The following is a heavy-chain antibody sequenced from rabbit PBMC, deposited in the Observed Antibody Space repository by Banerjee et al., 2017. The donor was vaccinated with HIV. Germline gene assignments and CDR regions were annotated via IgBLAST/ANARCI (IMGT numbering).Heavy chain of an antibody. J-gene: IGHJ4*01. CDR2: INTSTGNT. CDR3: TRDFTGVIGWNFNL. D-gene: IGHD7-1*01. V-gene: IGHV1S40*01. Sequence: QSLEESGGDLVKPAGSLTLTCTASGFSFTTKYVMCWVRQAPGKGLEWIACINTSTGNTGYASWAKGRFTISKTSSTTVTLQMTSLTAADTATYFCTRDFTGVIGWNFNLWGQGTLVTVS. CDR1: GFSFTTKYV.